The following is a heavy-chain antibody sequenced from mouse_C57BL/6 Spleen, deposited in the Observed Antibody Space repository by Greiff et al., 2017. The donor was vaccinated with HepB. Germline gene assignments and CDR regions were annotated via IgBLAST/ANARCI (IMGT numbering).Heavy chain of an antibody. CDR2: IYPGDGDT. J-gene: IGHJ3*01. CDR1: GYAFSSSW. V-gene: IGHV1-82*01. Sequence: VRLQQSGPELVKPGASVKISCKASGYAFSSSWMNWVKQRPGKGLEWIGRIYPGDGDTNYNGKFKGKATLTADKSSSTAYMQLSSLTSEDSAVYFCARQEGLLFAYWGQGTLVTVSA. CDR3: ARQEGLLFAY. D-gene: IGHD2-3*01.